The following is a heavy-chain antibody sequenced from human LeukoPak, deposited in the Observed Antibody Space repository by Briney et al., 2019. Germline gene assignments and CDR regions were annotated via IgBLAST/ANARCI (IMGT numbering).Heavy chain of an antibody. CDR2: IYYSGST. Sequence: SQTLSLTCTVSGGSISSGDYYWSWIRQPPGKGLEWIGYIYYSGSTYYNPSLKSRVTISVDTSKNQFSLKLSSVTAADTAVYYCARARGGTVTTSRYYGMDVWGQGTTVTVSS. V-gene: IGHV4-30-4*01. D-gene: IGHD4-17*01. J-gene: IGHJ6*02. CDR3: ARARGGTVTTSRYYGMDV. CDR1: GGSISSGDYY.